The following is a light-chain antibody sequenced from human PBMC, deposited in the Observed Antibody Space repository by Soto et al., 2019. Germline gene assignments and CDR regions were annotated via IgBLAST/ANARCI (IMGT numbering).Light chain of an antibody. Sequence: QSALTQPASVSGSPGQSITISCTRTSSDVGTYNLVSWYQQHPGKAPKLMVYEGTKRPSGVSNRFSGSKSGNTASLTISGLQAEDEADYYCCSYVGSSTYVFGTGTKVTVL. CDR2: EGT. J-gene: IGLJ1*01. CDR1: SSDVGTYNL. V-gene: IGLV2-23*01. CDR3: CSYVGSSTYV.